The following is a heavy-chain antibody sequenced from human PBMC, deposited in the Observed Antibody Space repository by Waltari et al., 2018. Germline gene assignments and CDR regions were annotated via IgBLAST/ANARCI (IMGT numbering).Heavy chain of an antibody. Sequence: QVQLQESGPGLVKPSETLSLTCAVSGYSISSGYYWGWIRQPPGKGLEWIGSIYHSGGTYYNPSHKSRVTISVDTSKNQFSLKLSSVTAADTAVYYCATTTVSSGWKAFDYWGQGTLVTVSS. CDR3: ATTTVSSGWKAFDY. J-gene: IGHJ4*02. CDR2: IYHSGGT. V-gene: IGHV4-38-2*01. CDR1: GYSISSGYY. D-gene: IGHD6-19*01.